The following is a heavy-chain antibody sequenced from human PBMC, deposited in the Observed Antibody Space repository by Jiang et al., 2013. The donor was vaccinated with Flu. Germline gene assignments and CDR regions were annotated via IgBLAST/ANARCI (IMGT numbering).Heavy chain of an antibody. CDR1: GDTFNSYT. J-gene: IGHJ4*02. D-gene: IGHD2-21*02. CDR2: IIPFLGIP. Sequence: AEVKPPGSSVKVSCKASGDTFNSYTISWVRQAPGQGLEWMGRIIPFLGIPNYAPNFQGRVTITADKPTNTVYMELSSLRSEDTAVYYCAQAYCGGDCYSGGLAYYAFEYWGQGTLVTRLL. CDR3: AQAYCGGDCYSGGLAYYAFEY. V-gene: IGHV1-69*02.